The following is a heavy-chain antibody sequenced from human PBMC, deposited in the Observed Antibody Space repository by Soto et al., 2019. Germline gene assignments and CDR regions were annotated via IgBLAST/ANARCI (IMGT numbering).Heavy chain of an antibody. Sequence: ASVKVSCKAFGYTFTGFYMDWVRQAPGQGLEWMGWINPNSGDTNYAQKFQGRVTMTRDTSTSTAHMELSGLRSDDTAVYYCARLKTYYDKNGSSGYWGQGTQVIVSS. CDR1: GYTFTGFY. J-gene: IGHJ4*02. V-gene: IGHV1-2*02. D-gene: IGHD3-22*01. CDR2: INPNSGDT. CDR3: ARLKTYYDKNGSSGY.